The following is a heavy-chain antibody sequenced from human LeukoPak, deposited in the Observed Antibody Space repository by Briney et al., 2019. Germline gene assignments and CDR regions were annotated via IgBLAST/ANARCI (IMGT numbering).Heavy chain of an antibody. J-gene: IGHJ3*02. CDR3: ARGGDAFDI. CDR2: IYYSGST. V-gene: IGHV4-59*01. CDR1: GGSISGYY. Sequence: RPSETLSLTCTVSGGSISGYYWSWIRQPPGKGLEWIGYIYYSGSTNYNPSLKSRVTISVDTSKNQFSLKLSSVTAADTAVYYCARGGDAFDIWGQGTMVTVSS.